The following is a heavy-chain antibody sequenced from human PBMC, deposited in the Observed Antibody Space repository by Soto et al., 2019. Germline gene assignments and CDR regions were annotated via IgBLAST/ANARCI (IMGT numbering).Heavy chain of an antibody. J-gene: IGHJ4*02. D-gene: IGHD3-3*01. CDR1: VFTFSSYS. CDR3: ARSSVEWSYFDY. CDR2: ISSRSSYI. Sequence: GGSLRLSCASSVFTFSSYSMNWGRQAPGKGLEWVSSISSRSSYIYYADSVKGRFTISRDNAKNSLYLQMNSLRAEDTAVYYCARSSVEWSYFDYWGQGTLATV. V-gene: IGHV3-21*01.